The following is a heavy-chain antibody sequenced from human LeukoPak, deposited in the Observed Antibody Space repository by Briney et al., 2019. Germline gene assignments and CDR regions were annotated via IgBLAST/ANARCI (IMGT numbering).Heavy chain of an antibody. CDR3: MSHGGEGY. Sequence: SGGSLRLSCAAFGFSFTNAWMSWVRQAPGKVLEWVGRIKSKTDGETTDYAAPVKGRFSISRDDSKNTMYLQMNSLKTEDTAVYYCMSHGGEGYWGQGTLVTVSS. CDR1: GFSFTNAW. D-gene: IGHD3-16*01. CDR2: IKSKTDGETT. V-gene: IGHV3-15*01. J-gene: IGHJ4*02.